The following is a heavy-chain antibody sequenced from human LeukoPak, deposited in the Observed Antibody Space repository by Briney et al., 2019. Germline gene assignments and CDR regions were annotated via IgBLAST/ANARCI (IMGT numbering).Heavy chain of an antibody. J-gene: IGHJ4*02. CDR1: GFTFSTYV. D-gene: IGHD1-1*01. CDR2: ISGSGGST. Sequence: GAPRLSCAASGFTFSTYVMSWVRQAPGKGLEWVSAISGSGGSTYYADSVKGRFTISRDNSKNTLYLQMNSLGADDTAVYYCAKGNWRYFDYWGQGTLVTVSS. V-gene: IGHV3-23*01. CDR3: AKGNWRYFDY.